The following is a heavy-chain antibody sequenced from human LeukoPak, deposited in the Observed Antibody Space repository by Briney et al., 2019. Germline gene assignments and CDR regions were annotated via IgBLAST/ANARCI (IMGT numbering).Heavy chain of an antibody. CDR3: ARDSEPPGIAAAVSWFDP. D-gene: IGHD6-13*01. V-gene: IGHV1-46*01. J-gene: IGHJ5*02. CDR1: GYTFTSYY. Sequence: ASVKVSCKASGYTFTSYYMHWVRQSPGQGLEWMGIINPSVVVTSYAQKFQARVTITRDTSTSTVYMELSSLRSEDTAVYYCARDSEPPGIAAAVSWFDPWGQGTLVTVSS. CDR2: INPSVVVT.